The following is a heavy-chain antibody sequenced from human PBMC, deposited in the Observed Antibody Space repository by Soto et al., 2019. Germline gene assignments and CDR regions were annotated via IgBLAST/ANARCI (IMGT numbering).Heavy chain of an antibody. Sequence: QVQLQESGPGLVKPSETLSLTCTVSGGSVSSGSYYWSWIRQPPGKGLEWIGYIYYSGSTNYNPSLKSRVTISVDTSKNQFSLKLSSVTAAVTALYYCARVDWNYDGVDWFDPWGQGTLVTVSS. J-gene: IGHJ5*02. CDR3: ARVDWNYDGVDWFDP. CDR2: IYYSGST. D-gene: IGHD1-7*01. CDR1: GGSVSSGSYY. V-gene: IGHV4-61*01.